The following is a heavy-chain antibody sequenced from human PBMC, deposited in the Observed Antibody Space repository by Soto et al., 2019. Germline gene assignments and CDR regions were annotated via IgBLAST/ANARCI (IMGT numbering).Heavy chain of an antibody. CDR3: ARGAVAVGGRYYGMDV. CDR1: GYTFTSYG. Sequence: QVQLVQSGAEVKKPGASVKVSCKASGYTFTSYGISWVRQAPGQGLEWMGWISAYNGNTNYAQTLQGRVTMTTDTSTSTADMELRSLRSDDTAGYYGARGAVAVGGRYYGMDVWGQGTTVTVSS. CDR2: ISAYNGNT. J-gene: IGHJ6*02. V-gene: IGHV1-18*01. D-gene: IGHD6-19*01.